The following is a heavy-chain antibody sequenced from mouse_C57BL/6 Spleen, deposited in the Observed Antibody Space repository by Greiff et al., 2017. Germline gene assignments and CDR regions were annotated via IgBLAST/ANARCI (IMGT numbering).Heavy chain of an antibody. D-gene: IGHD1-1*01. J-gene: IGHJ3*01. Sequence: VQRVESGPELVKPGASVKISCKASGYAFSSSWMNWVKQRPGKGLEWIGRIYPGDGDTNYNGKFKGKATLTADESSSTAYMQLSSLTSEDSAVYFCARGDYYGSFPFAYWGQGTLVTVSA. CDR3: ARGDYYGSFPFAY. CDR1: GYAFSSSW. V-gene: IGHV1-82*01. CDR2: IYPGDGDT.